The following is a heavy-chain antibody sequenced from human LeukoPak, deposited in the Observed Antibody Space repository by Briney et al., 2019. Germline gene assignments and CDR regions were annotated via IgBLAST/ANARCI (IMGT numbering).Heavy chain of an antibody. J-gene: IGHJ5*02. Sequence: PEASVKVSCKASGGTFSSYAISWVRQAPGQGLEWMGRIIPIFGTANYAQKFQGRVTMTRDTSISTAYMELSRLRSDDTAVYYCARANPLYCSSTSCYVFYASNTNWFDPWGQGTLVTVSS. CDR2: IIPIFGTA. CDR1: GGTFSSYA. V-gene: IGHV1-69*05. CDR3: ARANPLYCSSTSCYVFYASNTNWFDP. D-gene: IGHD2-2*01.